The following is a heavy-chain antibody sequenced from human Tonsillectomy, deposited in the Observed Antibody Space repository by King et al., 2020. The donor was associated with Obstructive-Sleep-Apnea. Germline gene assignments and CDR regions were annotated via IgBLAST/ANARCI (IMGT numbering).Heavy chain of an antibody. D-gene: IGHD4-23*01. Sequence: VQLVESGGGVVQPGGSLRLSCAASGFTFSSYGIHWGRQAPGKGLEWVAFIRYEGSDKYYADSVKGRVTLSRDNSRNTLYLQMNSLRAEDTAVYYCAKFGYGGDSGWGQGTLVTVSS. J-gene: IGHJ4*02. CDR2: IRYEGSDK. V-gene: IGHV3-30*02. CDR3: AKFGYGGDSG. CDR1: GFTFSSYG.